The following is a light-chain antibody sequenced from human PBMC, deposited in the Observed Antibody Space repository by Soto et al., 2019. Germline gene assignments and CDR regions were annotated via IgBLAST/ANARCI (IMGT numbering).Light chain of an antibody. CDR2: DVS. CDR1: SSDVGGYNF. J-gene: IGLJ3*02. V-gene: IGLV2-14*01. CDR3: SSYTSSSTWV. Sequence: QAVVTQPASVSGSPGQSITISCTGTSSDVGGYNFVSWCQQHPGKAPKLMIYDVSNRPSGVSNRFSGSKSGNTASLTISGLQAEDEADYYCSSYTSSSTWVFGGGTKVTVL.